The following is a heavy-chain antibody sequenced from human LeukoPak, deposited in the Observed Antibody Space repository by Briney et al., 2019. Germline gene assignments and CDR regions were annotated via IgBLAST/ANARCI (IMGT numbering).Heavy chain of an antibody. CDR3: ARDRDPLIAVAGTLDY. V-gene: IGHV3-30-3*01. CDR2: ISCDGSNK. D-gene: IGHD6-19*01. J-gene: IGHJ4*02. CDR1: GFTFRTYA. Sequence: GGSLRLSCAASGFTFRTYAMHWVRQAPGKGLEWVAVISCDGSNKYYADSVKGRFTISRDNSTNTLYLQMNSLRAEDTAVYYCARDRDPLIAVAGTLDYWGQGTLVTVSS.